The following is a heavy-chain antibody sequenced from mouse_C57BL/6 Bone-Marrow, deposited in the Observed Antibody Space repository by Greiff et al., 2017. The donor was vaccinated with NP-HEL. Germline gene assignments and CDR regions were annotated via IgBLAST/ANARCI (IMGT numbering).Heavy chain of an antibody. Sequence: SGAELVKPGASVKMSCKASGYTFTSYWITWVKQRPGQGLEWIGDIYPGSGSTNYNEKFKSKATLTVDTSSSTAYMQLSSLTSEDSAVYYCARRGLPYAMDYWGQGTSVTVSS. CDR3: ARRGLPYAMDY. J-gene: IGHJ4*01. CDR2: IYPGSGST. CDR1: GYTFTSYW. D-gene: IGHD3-3*01. V-gene: IGHV1-55*01.